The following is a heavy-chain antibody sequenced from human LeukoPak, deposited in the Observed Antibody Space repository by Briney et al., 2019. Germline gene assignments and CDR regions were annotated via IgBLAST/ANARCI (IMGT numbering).Heavy chain of an antibody. V-gene: IGHV5-51*01. CDR2: IFPDDSDI. Sequence: GESLKISCEASGYNFGNFWIAWVRQLPGKGLEWMGIIFPDDSDIRYSPSFQGQVTISADKSISTAYLQWNSLKASDTAMYYCARHGPDLAIDYWGQGTLVTVSS. J-gene: IGHJ4*02. CDR1: GYNFGNFW. CDR3: ARHGPDLAIDY.